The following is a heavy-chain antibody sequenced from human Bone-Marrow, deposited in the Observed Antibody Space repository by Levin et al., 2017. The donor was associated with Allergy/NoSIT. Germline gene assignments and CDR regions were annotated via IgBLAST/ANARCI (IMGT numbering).Heavy chain of an antibody. CDR3: ARVGGSGSYFRYYYYYMDV. J-gene: IGHJ6*03. V-gene: IGHV3-33*01. D-gene: IGHD3-10*01. CDR2: IWYDGSNK. CDR1: GFTFSSYG. Sequence: PGGSLRLSCAASGFTFSSYGMHWVRQAPGKGLEWVAVIWYDGSNKYYADSVKGRFTISRDNSKNTLYLQMNSLRAEDTAVYYCARVGGSGSYFRYYYYYMDVWGKGTTVTVSS.